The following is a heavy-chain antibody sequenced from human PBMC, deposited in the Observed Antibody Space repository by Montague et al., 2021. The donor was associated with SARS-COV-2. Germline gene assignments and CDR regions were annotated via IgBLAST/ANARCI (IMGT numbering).Heavy chain of an antibody. CDR2: IYHSGST. Sequence: TLSLTCTVSGDSISSGGYPWSWIRQPPGKGLEWIGFIYHSGSTSYNPSLKSRATISVDRTKNQFSLKLHSVTAADTAVYYCARAYRWNDYFDYWGQGTLVTVSS. V-gene: IGHV4-30-2*01. D-gene: IGHD1-1*01. CDR3: ARAYRWNDYFDY. CDR1: GDSISSGGYP. J-gene: IGHJ4*02.